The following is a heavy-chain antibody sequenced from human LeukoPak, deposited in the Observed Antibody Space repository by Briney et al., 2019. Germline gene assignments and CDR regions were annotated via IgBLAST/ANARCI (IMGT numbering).Heavy chain of an antibody. J-gene: IGHJ4*02. V-gene: IGHV4-38-2*02. D-gene: IGHD1-26*01. CDR3: ARRRSGTYYGYFDY. CDR1: GYSISSGYY. CDR2: FYHSGST. Sequence: PSETLSLTCTVSGYSISSGYYWGWIRQPPGKGLEWIGSFYHSGSTHYNPSLKSRVTMSVDTSNKQFSLKLSSVTAADTAVYYCARRRSGTYYGYFDYWGQGTLVTVSS.